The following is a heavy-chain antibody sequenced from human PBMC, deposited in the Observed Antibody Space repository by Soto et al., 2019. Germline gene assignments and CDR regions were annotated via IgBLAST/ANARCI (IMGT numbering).Heavy chain of an antibody. V-gene: IGHV3-48*02. CDR3: ARGSDACDI. CDR1: GFTFSSYS. CDR2: ISSGSAAI. J-gene: IGHJ3*02. Sequence: EVQLVESGGGLVQPGVSLRLSCAASGFTFSSYSMNWVRQAPGKGLEWVSYISSGSAAIYYADSVKGRFTISRDNAKNSLYLQMNSLRDEDTAVYCCARGSDACDIWGHGTMITVSS.